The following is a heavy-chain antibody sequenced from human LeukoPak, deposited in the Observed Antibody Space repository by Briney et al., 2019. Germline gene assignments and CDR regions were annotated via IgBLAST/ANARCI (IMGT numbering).Heavy chain of an antibody. D-gene: IGHD2-2*01. CDR2: ISYDGSNK. V-gene: IGHV3-30*04. CDR3: ARDHRTSHCSH. Sequence: GRSLRLSCAASGFTFSSYAIHWVRQAPGKGLEWVAVISYDGSNKYYADSVKGRFTISRDNSKNTLYLQMNSLRAEDTAVYYCARDHRTSHCSHWGQGTLVTVSS. J-gene: IGHJ4*02. CDR1: GFTFSSYA.